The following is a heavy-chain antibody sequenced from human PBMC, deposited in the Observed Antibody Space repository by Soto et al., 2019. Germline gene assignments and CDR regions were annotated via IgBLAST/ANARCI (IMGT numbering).Heavy chain of an antibody. D-gene: IGHD2-21*01. Sequence: PGESLKISCKGSGYSFTSYWIGWVRQMPGKGLEWMGIIYPGDSDTRYSPSFQGQVTISADKSISTAYLQWSSLKASDTAMYYWAYCGGGDSANAFYYYGMDVWGQGTTVTVSS. CDR2: IYPGDSDT. V-gene: IGHV5-51*01. CDR1: GYSFTSYW. CDR3: AYCGGGDSANAFYYYGMDV. J-gene: IGHJ6*02.